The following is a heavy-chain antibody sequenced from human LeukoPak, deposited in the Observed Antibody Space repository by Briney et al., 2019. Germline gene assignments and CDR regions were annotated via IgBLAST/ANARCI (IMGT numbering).Heavy chain of an antibody. CDR1: GGSISSSSYY. V-gene: IGHV4-39*01. CDR3: ARLPNYYYYYYMDV. CDR2: IYYSGST. J-gene: IGHJ6*03. Sequence: SETLSLTCTVSGGSISSSSYYWGWIRQPPGKGLEWIGSIYYSGSTYYNPCLKSRVTISVDTSKNQFFLKLSSVTAADTAVYYCARLPNYYYYYYMDVWGKGTTVTVSS.